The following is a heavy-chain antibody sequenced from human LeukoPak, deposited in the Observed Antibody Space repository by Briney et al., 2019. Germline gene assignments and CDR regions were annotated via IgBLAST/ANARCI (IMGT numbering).Heavy chain of an antibody. CDR1: GGSISSSSYY. Sequence: PSETLSLTCTVSGGSISSSSYYWSWIRQPPGKGLEWIGEINHSGSTNYNPSLKSRVTISVDTSKNQFSLKLSSVTAADTAVYYCARVKMVYAPPASYYYYMDVWGKGTTVTVSS. J-gene: IGHJ6*03. D-gene: IGHD2-8*01. CDR2: INHSGST. V-gene: IGHV4-39*07. CDR3: ARVKMVYAPPASYYYYMDV.